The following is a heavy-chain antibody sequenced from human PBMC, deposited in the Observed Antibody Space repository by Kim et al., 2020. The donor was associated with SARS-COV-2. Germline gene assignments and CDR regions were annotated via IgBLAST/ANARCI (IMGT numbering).Heavy chain of an antibody. J-gene: IGHJ6*02. Sequence: SVKGRFTLSRDNSKNWLYLQMSSLRAEDTAVYYCARDLTVLRYFGCFWGVWCQGATVTVSS. CDR3: ARDLTVLRYFGCFWGV. D-gene: IGHD3-9*01. V-gene: IGHV3-30*07.